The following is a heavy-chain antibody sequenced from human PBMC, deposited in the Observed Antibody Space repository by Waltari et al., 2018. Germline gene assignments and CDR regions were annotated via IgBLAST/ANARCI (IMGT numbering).Heavy chain of an antibody. Sequence: QVQLRESGPALVKPSETLSLTCTVSGGPINHDYWSWIRQPPGKGLEWIGNIHFSGTTNYNPSLNSRVTISIETSRNQFSLRLSSVTAADTAVYYCATDNRPASAGLWGRGTLVTVSS. J-gene: IGHJ4*02. D-gene: IGHD6-13*01. CDR2: IHFSGTT. CDR1: GGPINHDY. CDR3: ATDNRPASAGL. V-gene: IGHV4-59*01.